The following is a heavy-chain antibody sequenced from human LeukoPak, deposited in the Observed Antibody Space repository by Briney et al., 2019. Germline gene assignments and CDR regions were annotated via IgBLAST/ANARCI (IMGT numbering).Heavy chain of an antibody. D-gene: IGHD3-10*01. J-gene: IGHJ6*03. CDR1: GGSFSGYY. Sequence: KPSETLSLTCAVYGGSFSGYYWSWIRQPPGKGLEWIGEINHSGSTNYNPSLKSRVTISVDTSKNQFSLKLSSVTAADTAVYYCARLSGSGSYYVGPPHYYYYMDVWGKGTTVTISS. CDR2: INHSGST. V-gene: IGHV4-34*01. CDR3: ARLSGSGSYYVGPPHYYYYMDV.